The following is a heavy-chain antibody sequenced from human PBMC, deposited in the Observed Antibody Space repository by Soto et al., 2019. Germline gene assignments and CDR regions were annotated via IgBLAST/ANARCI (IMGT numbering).Heavy chain of an antibody. CDR2: ITPSGDNT. CDR1: AFTFGSYA. J-gene: IGHJ4*02. V-gene: IGHV3-23*01. Sequence: EVQLLESGGGLVQPGGSLRLSCAASAFTFGSYAMTWVRQAPGKGLEWVSSITPSGDNTYYADSVKGRFTISRGNSENTLYLQMNSLRAEDTAVYYCAKSGSHSYFDYWGQGTLVTVSS. D-gene: IGHD6-19*01. CDR3: AKSGSHSYFDY.